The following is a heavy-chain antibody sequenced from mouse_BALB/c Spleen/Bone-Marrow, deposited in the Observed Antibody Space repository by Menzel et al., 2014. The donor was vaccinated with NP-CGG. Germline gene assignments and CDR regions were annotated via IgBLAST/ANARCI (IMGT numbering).Heavy chain of an antibody. CDR2: ISSGGSYT. CDR3: ARHGTTRLLDY. D-gene: IGHD1-1*01. V-gene: IGHV5-9-3*01. CDR1: GFTFSSYA. Sequence: EVQLQESGGGLVKPGGSLKLSCAASGFTFSSYAMSWVRQTPEKRLEWVATISSGGSYTYYPDSVKGRFTISRDNAKNTLYLQMSSLRSEDTAMYYCARHGTTRLLDYWGQGTTLTVSS. J-gene: IGHJ2*01.